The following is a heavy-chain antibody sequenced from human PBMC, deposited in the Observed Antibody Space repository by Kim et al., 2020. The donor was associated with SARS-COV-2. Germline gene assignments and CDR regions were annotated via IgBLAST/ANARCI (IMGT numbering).Heavy chain of an antibody. CDR1: GGSISSYY. J-gene: IGHJ5*02. CDR2: IYYSGST. D-gene: IGHD1-1*01. Sequence: SETLSLTCTVSGGSISSYYWSWIRQPPGKGLEWIGYIYYSGSTNYNPSLKSRVTISVDTSKNQFSLKLSSVTAADTAVYYCARDLSAPWNRWFDPWGQGTLVTVSS. CDR3: ARDLSAPWNRWFDP. V-gene: IGHV4-59*13.